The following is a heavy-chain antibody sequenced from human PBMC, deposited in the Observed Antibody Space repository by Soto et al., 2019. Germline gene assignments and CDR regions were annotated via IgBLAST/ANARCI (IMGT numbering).Heavy chain of an antibody. CDR1: GFTFSSYA. CDR2: ISGSGGST. V-gene: IGHV3-23*01. J-gene: IGHJ4*02. Sequence: EVQLLESVGGLVQPGGSLRLSCAASGFTFSSYAMSWVRQAPGKGLEWVSAISGSGGSTSYADSVKGRFTISRDNSKNTLYLQMNSLRAEDTAVYYCAKDHYYDSSGYSDYWGQGTLVTVAS. D-gene: IGHD3-22*01. CDR3: AKDHYYDSSGYSDY.